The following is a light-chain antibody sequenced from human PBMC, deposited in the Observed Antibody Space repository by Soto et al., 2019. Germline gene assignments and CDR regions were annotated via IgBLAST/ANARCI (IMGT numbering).Light chain of an antibody. CDR1: QSVGNR. CDR2: GAS. V-gene: IGKV3-20*01. CDR3: QQYGSSPIT. Sequence: EIVMSQCPRTLSLYTGERATLSCRASQSVGNRLAWYQQKPGQAPRLLISGASSRATGIPDRFSGSGSATDFTLTISRLEPEDFALYYCQQYGSSPITFGQGTRLEIK. J-gene: IGKJ5*01.